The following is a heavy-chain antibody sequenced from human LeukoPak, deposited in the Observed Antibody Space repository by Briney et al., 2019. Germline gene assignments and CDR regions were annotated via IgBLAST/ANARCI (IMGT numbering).Heavy chain of an antibody. D-gene: IGHD4-17*01. J-gene: IGHJ4*02. CDR3: ARDGDPYGLGTFAS. CDR1: EFTFSSYG. CDR2: IRYDGSDK. V-gene: IGHV3-30*02. Sequence: GGSLRLSCAAAEFTFSSYGMHWVRQAPGKGLEWVAFIRYDGSDKYYADSVKGRFAISRDNSKKTMYLQMNSLRTEDTAVYYCARDGDPYGLGTFASWGQGTLVTVSS.